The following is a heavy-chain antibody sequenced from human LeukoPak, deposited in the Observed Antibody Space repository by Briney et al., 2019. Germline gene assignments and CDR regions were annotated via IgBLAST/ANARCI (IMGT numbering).Heavy chain of an antibody. Sequence: GGSLRLSCAASGFTFSSYAMSRARQAPGKGLEWVSAISGSGGSTYYADSVKGRFTISRDNSKNTLYLQMNSLRAEDTAVYYCAREMGTIAVAGLDYWGQGTLVTVSS. V-gene: IGHV3-23*01. CDR3: AREMGTIAVAGLDY. D-gene: IGHD6-19*01. J-gene: IGHJ4*02. CDR2: ISGSGGST. CDR1: GFTFSSYA.